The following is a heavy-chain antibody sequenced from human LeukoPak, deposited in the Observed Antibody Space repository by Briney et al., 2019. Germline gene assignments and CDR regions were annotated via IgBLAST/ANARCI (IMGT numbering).Heavy chain of an antibody. V-gene: IGHV3-7*03. J-gene: IGHJ2*01. CDR3: ARQPDYGDYVDWYFDL. CDR2: IKQDGSEK. CDR1: GFRFISYC. D-gene: IGHD4-17*01. Sequence: GGSLRLSCAASGFRFISYCMTWVRQAPGKGLEWVANIKQDGSEKYYVDSVKGRFTISRDNAKNSVYLRMNSLRAEDTAVYYCARQPDYGDYVDWYFDLWGRGTLVTVSS.